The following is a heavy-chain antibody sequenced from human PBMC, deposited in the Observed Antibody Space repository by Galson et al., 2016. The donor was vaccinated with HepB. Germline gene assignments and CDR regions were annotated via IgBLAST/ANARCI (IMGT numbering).Heavy chain of an antibody. D-gene: IGHD5-18*01. Sequence: SLRLSCAASGFTFIDYGFHWVRQAPGEGLEWVAIIWYDGSHIQYADSVKGRFTISRDNSKKPVYLQMNTMRAEDTAVYYCGSGRSRDTEAVHWGQGTLVTFSS. CDR2: IWYDGSHI. CDR1: GFTFIDYG. CDR3: GSGRSRDTEAVH. V-gene: IGHV3-33*01. J-gene: IGHJ4*02.